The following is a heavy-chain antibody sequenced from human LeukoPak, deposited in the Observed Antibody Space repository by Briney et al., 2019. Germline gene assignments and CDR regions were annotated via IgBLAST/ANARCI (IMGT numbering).Heavy chain of an antibody. CDR2: IWYDGSNK. V-gene: IGHV3-33*01. J-gene: IGHJ4*02. Sequence: GRSLRLSCAASGFTFSSYGMHWVRQAPGKGLEWVAVIWYDGSNKYYADSVKGRFTISRDNSKNTLYLQMNSLRAEGTAVYYCARERDGYGYFDYWGQGTLVTVSS. CDR1: GFTFSSYG. CDR3: ARERDGYGYFDY. D-gene: IGHD5-24*01.